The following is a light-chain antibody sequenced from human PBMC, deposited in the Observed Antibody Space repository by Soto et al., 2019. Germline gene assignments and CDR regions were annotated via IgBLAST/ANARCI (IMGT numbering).Light chain of an antibody. CDR3: SSYTTTTPLVV. J-gene: IGLJ2*01. V-gene: IGLV2-14*03. CDR1: SSDIGSYNY. CDR2: DVT. Sequence: QSALTQPASVSGSPGQSITISCSGSSSDIGSYNYVSWYQQHPGKAPKLMIYDVTNRPSGVSDRFSGSKSGDTASLTISGLQADDEADYYCSSYTTTTPLVVFGGGTKLTVL.